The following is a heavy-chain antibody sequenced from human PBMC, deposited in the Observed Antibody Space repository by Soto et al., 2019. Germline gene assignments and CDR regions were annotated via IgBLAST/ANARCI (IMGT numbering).Heavy chain of an antibody. D-gene: IGHD3-9*01. V-gene: IGHV3-30*18. CDR1: GFTFSSYG. J-gene: IGHJ4*02. CDR3: AKERAYYDILTGYSNGYFDY. CDR2: ISYDGSNK. Sequence: GGSLRLSCAASGFTFSSYGMHWVRQAPGKGLEWVAVISYDGSNKYYADSVKGRFTISRDNSKNTLYLQMNSLRAEDTAVYYCAKERAYYDILTGYSNGYFDYWGQGTLVTVSS.